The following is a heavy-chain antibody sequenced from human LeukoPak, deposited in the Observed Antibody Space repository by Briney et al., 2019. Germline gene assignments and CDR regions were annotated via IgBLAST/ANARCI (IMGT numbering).Heavy chain of an antibody. D-gene: IGHD3-16*02. Sequence: PGGSLRLSCGGSGFTFSNYNMNWVRQAPGKGLEWVSSISSSGSTIYYADSVKGRFTISRDNAKNAVHLQMNRLRGEDTAVYYCARDDYARGSYRLMDYWGQGTLVTVSS. J-gene: IGHJ4*02. CDR3: ARDDYARGSYRLMDY. CDR2: ISSSGSTI. CDR1: GFTFSNYN. V-gene: IGHV3-48*03.